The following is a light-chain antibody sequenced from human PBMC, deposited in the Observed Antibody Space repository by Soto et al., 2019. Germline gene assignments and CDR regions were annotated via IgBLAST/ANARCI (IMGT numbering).Light chain of an antibody. CDR2: GAS. J-gene: IGKJ5*01. V-gene: IGKV1-8*01. CDR1: QDIGSV. Sequence: AIRMTQSPSSLSASTGDTVTITCRASQDIGSVLAWYQQKPGTAPKVLISGASNLHGGVPSRFSGSGSRTDFTLTITHLQSEDFATYYCQHYPNYPITFGQGTRLEIK. CDR3: QHYPNYPIT.